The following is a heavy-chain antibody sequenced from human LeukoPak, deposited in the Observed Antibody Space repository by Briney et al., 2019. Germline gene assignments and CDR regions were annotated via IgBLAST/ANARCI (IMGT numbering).Heavy chain of an antibody. CDR1: GYTFTNYG. CDR2: INPSGGST. J-gene: IGHJ4*02. D-gene: IGHD2-15*01. V-gene: IGHV1-46*01. CDR3: ARGDDIVVVVAALDY. Sequence: ASVKVSCKASGYTFTNYGISWVRQAPGQGLEWMGIINPSGGSTSYAQKFQGRVTMTRDTSTSTVYMELSSLRSEDTAVYYCARGDDIVVVVAALDYWGQGTLVTVSS.